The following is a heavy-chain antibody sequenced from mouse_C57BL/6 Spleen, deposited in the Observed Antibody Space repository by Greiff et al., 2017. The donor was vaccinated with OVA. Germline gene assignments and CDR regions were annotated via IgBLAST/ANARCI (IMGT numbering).Heavy chain of an antibody. J-gene: IGHJ4*01. CDR3: ARPIYYDYTGAMDY. CDR2: IYPSDSET. CDR1: GYTFTSYW. D-gene: IGHD2-4*01. V-gene: IGHV1-61*01. Sequence: QVQLQQPGAELVRPGSSVKLSCKASGYTFTSYWMDWVKQRPGQGLEWIGNIYPSDSETHYNQKFKDKATLTVDKSSSTAYMQLSSLTSEDSAVYYCARPIYYDYTGAMDYWGQGTSVTVSS.